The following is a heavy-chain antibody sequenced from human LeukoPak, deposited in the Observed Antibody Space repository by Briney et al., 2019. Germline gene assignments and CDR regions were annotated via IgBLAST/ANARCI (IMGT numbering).Heavy chain of an antibody. Sequence: GGSLRLSCAASGFTFSDYAMSWVRQAPGKGLEWVSAITGSSGNTYYADSVKGRFTISRDNSKNTVYLQMSSLRADDTAVYYCAKTGGSDWFFDYWGQGTLVTVSS. V-gene: IGHV3-23*01. CDR2: ITGSSGNT. CDR1: GFTFSDYA. D-gene: IGHD6-19*01. CDR3: AKTGGSDWFFDY. J-gene: IGHJ4*02.